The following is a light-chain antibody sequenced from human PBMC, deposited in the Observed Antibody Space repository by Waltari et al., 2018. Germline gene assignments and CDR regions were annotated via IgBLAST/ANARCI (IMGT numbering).Light chain of an antibody. V-gene: IGKV3-11*01. Sequence: EIVLTQSPATLSLSPGERATLPSRASQSVSSSLAWYQQKPGQAPRLLIYDASNRATGIPARFSGSGSGTDFTLTISSLEPEDFAVYYCQQRSNWPPITFGQGTRLEIK. CDR1: QSVSSS. J-gene: IGKJ5*01. CDR2: DAS. CDR3: QQRSNWPPIT.